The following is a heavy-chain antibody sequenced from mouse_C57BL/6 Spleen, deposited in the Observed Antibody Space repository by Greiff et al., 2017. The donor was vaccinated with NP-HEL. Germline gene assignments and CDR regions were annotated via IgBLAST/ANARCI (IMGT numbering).Heavy chain of an antibody. Sequence: EVQLVESGGGLVQPGGSLKLSCAASGFTFSDYYMYWVRQTPEKRLEWVAYISNGGGSTYYPDTVKGRFTISRDNAKNTLYLQMSRLKSEDTAMYYCARQGIPDWYFDVWGTGTTVTVSS. CDR2: ISNGGGST. CDR3: ARQGIPDWYFDV. CDR1: GFTFSDYY. V-gene: IGHV5-12*01. J-gene: IGHJ1*03.